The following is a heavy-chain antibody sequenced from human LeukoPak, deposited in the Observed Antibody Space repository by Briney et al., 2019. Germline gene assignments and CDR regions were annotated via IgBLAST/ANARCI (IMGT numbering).Heavy chain of an antibody. D-gene: IGHD6-19*01. J-gene: IGHJ4*02. CDR1: GGSFSGYY. V-gene: IGHV4-34*01. Sequence: SETLSLTCAVYGGSFSGYYWSWIRQPPGKGLEWIGEINHSGSTNYNPSLKSRVTISVDTSKNQFSLKLSSVTAADTAVYYCARGPGIAVAGPYYFDYWGQGTLVTVSS. CDR2: INHSGST. CDR3: ARGPGIAVAGPYYFDY.